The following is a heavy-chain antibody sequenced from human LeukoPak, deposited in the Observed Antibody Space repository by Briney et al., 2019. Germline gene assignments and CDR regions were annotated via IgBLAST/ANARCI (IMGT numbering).Heavy chain of an antibody. V-gene: IGHV3-21*01. D-gene: IGHD2/OR15-2a*01. CDR2: ISSSSSYI. J-gene: IGHJ4*02. CDR3: AREERRYYFDY. Sequence: PGGTLRLSCAASGFTFSSYSMNWVRQAPGKGLEWVSSISSSSSYIYYADSVKGRFTISRDNAKSSLYLQMNSLRAEDTAVYYCAREERRYYFDYWGQGTLVTVSS. CDR1: GFTFSSYS.